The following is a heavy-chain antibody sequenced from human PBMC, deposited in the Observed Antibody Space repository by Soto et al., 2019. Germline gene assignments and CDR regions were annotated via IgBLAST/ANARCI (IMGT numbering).Heavy chain of an antibody. D-gene: IGHD5-18*01. V-gene: IGHV3-74*01. CDR1: GFTFSSYW. Sequence: GGSLRLSCAASGFTFSSYWMHWVRQAPGKGLVWVSRINSDGSSTSYADSVKGRFTISRDNAKNTLYLQMNSLRAEDTAVYYCARENVNTAMIGFDYWGQGTLVTVSS. CDR3: ARENVNTAMIGFDY. J-gene: IGHJ4*02. CDR2: INSDGSST.